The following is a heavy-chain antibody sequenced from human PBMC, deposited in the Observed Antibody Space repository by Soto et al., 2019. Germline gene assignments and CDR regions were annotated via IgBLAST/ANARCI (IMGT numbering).Heavy chain of an antibody. J-gene: IGHJ4*02. CDR3: AKDARDTGGNSGIDY. CDR2: IIGSGAIT. V-gene: IGHV3-23*01. Sequence: SLRLSCVASEFTFNSYAMSWVRQAPGMGLEWVSSIIGSGAITYYADSVKGRFTISRDNSKSTLYLQMKSLRVEDTALYYCAKDARDTGGNSGIDYWGQGTLVTVSS. D-gene: IGHD2-21*02. CDR1: EFTFNSYA.